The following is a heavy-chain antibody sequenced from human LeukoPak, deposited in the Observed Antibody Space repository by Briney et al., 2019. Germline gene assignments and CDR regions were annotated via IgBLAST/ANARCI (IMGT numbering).Heavy chain of an antibody. Sequence: GGSLRLSCAASGFTFSSYAMSWVRQAPGKGLEWVSAISGSGGSTYYADSVKGRFTISRDNSKNMLYLQMNSLRAEDTAVYYCAKVSLITIFGVVTDNDAFDIWGQGTMVTVSS. D-gene: IGHD3-3*01. CDR3: AKVSLITIFGVVTDNDAFDI. CDR2: ISGSGGST. CDR1: GFTFSSYA. J-gene: IGHJ3*02. V-gene: IGHV3-23*01.